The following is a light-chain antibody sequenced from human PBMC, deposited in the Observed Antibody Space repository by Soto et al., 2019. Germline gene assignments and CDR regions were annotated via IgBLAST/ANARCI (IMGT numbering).Light chain of an antibody. CDR3: QQYGSSGT. CDR2: GAS. CDR1: QSVSNNY. J-gene: IGKJ1*01. V-gene: IGKV3-20*01. Sequence: EIVLTQSPGTLSLSPGERATLSCRASQSVSNNYLAWYQQKPGQAPRLLIYGASNRATGIPDRFSGSGSGKHFTLTSSRLEPQDFAVYYCQQYGSSGTFGQGAQVQI.